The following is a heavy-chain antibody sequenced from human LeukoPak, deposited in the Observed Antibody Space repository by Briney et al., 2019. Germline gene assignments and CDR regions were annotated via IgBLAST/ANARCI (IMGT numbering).Heavy chain of an antibody. CDR3: ARTGSGSYGY. Sequence: GASVKVSCKDSGYSFTTYGISWVRQAPGQGLEWMGWISVYNGHTNYAQKLQGRVTMTTDTSTSTAYMELRSLTSDDTAVYYGARTGSGSYGYWGQGTLDIVSS. J-gene: IGHJ4*02. V-gene: IGHV1-18*01. D-gene: IGHD3-10*01. CDR1: GYSFTTYG. CDR2: ISVYNGHT.